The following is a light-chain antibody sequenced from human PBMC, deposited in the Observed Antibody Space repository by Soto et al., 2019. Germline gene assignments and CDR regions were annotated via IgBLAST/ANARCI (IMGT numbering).Light chain of an antibody. CDR3: QHFSYFPFS. J-gene: IGKJ4*01. CDR1: QGISSN. V-gene: IGKV1D-13*01. Sequence: AIQLTQSPSSLSASVGDRVTITCRASQGISSNLAWYQQKPGKAPKILIYDASSLESGVPSSFGVSRSCTDFTLTISSLQPKDFAPYYCQHFSYFPFSFGGGTKVEI. CDR2: DAS.